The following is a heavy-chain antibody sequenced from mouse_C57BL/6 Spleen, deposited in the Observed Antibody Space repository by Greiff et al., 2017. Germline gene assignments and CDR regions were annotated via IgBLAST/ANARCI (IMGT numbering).Heavy chain of an antibody. Sequence: EVQLKESGGDLVKPGGSLKLSCAASGFTFSSYGMSWVRQTPDKRLEWVATISSGGSYTYYPDRVKGRFTISRDNAKNTLYLQMSSLKSEDTAMYYCARLSMVTTFFGYWGQGATLTVSS. CDR1: GFTFSSYG. D-gene: IGHD2-2*01. CDR3: ARLSMVTTFFGY. CDR2: ISSGGSYT. J-gene: IGHJ2*01. V-gene: IGHV5-6*01.